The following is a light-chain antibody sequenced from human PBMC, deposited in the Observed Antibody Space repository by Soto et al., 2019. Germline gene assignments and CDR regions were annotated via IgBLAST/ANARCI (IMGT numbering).Light chain of an antibody. V-gene: IGLV2-14*03. Sequence: QSVLTQPASVSGSPGQSITISCTGTSSDVVGYNYVSWYQQHPGTAPKLMIYNVSNRPSGVSNRFSGSKSGNTASLTISGLQAEDEADYYCSSYTSSSTLNYVFGTGTKVTVL. CDR1: SSDVVGYNY. CDR2: NVS. CDR3: SSYTSSSTLNYV. J-gene: IGLJ1*01.